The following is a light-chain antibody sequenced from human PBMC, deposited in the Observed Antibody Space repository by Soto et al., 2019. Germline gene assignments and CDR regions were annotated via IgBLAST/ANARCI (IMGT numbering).Light chain of an antibody. V-gene: IGLV2-14*03. CDR1: SSDVGAYDY. CDR3: GSYRSDSTVI. J-gene: IGLJ2*01. CDR2: DVS. Sequence: QSVLTQPASVSGSPGQSITISCTGTSSDVGAYDYVSWYQQYPGKAPKLMIFDVSDRPSGVSDRFSGSKSGNTASLTISGLQAEDEADYYCGSYRSDSTVILGGGTKLTVL.